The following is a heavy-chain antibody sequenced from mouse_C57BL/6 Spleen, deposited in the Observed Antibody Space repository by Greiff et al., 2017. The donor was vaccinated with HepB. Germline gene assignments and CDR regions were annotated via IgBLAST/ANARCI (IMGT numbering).Heavy chain of an antibody. V-gene: IGHV1-82*01. Sequence: QVQLKESGPELVKPGASVKISCKASGYAFSSSWMNWVKQRPGKGLEWIGRIYPGDGDTNYNGKFKGKATLTTDKSSSTAYMQLSSLTSEDSAVYFCARRDTTVVEGYCDDWGTGTTVTVSS. D-gene: IGHD1-1*01. J-gene: IGHJ1*03. CDR1: GYAFSSSW. CDR3: ARRDTTVVEGYCDD. CDR2: IYPGDGDT.